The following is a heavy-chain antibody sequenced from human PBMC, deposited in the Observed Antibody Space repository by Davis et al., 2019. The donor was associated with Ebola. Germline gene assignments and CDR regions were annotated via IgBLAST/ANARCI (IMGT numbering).Heavy chain of an antibody. J-gene: IGHJ6*02. CDR2: ISAYNGNT. V-gene: IGHV1-18*04. D-gene: IGHD3-3*01. CDR1: GYTFTSYG. CDR3: ARGLRFLEWLLFSPSGMDV. Sequence: ASVKVSCKASGYTFTSYGISWVRQAPGQGLEWMGWISAYNGNTNYAQKLQGRVTMTTDTSTSTAYMELRSLRSDDTAVYYCARGLRFLEWLLFSPSGMDVWGQGTTVTVSS.